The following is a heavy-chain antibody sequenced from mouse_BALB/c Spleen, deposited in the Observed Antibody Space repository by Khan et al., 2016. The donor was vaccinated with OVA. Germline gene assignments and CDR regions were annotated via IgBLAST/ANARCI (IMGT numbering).Heavy chain of an antibody. CDR2: ISSGSSTI. V-gene: IGHV5-17*02. J-gene: IGHJ1*01. D-gene: IGHD2-1*01. CDR1: GFTFSSFG. Sequence: EVELVESGGGLVQPGGSRKLSCAASGFTFSSFGMHWVRQAPKKGLEWVAYISSGSSTIYYVDTVKGRFTISRDNTKNTLFLQMTRLRSEDTAMYYCARSGGNFHWYFDVWGAGTSVTVSS. CDR3: ARSGGNFHWYFDV.